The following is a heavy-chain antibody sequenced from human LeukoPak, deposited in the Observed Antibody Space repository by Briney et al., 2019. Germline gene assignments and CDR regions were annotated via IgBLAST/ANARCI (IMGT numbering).Heavy chain of an antibody. CDR2: ISSSGSTI. Sequence: GGSLRLSCAASGFTFSSYEMNWVRQAPGKGLEWVSYISSSGSTIYYADSVKGRFTISRDNAKNSLYLQMNSLRAEDTAVYYCARETGSSWYLDYYYMTSGAKGPRSPSP. CDR3: ARETGSSWYLDYYYMTS. V-gene: IGHV3-48*03. J-gene: IGHJ6*03. CDR1: GFTFSSYE. D-gene: IGHD6-13*01.